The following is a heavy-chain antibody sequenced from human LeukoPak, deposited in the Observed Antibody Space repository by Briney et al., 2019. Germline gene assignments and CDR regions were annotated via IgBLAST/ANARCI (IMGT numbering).Heavy chain of an antibody. CDR1: GFTFSSYS. J-gene: IGHJ4*02. CDR2: ISSSSSYI. V-gene: IGHV3-21*01. Sequence: GSLRLSCAASGFTFSSYSMNWVRQAPGKGLGWVSSISSSSSYIYYADSVKGRFTISRDNAKNSLYLQMNSLRAEDTAVYYCARDQVLMVYALFDYWGQGTLVTVSS. CDR3: ARDQVLMVYALFDY. D-gene: IGHD2-8*01.